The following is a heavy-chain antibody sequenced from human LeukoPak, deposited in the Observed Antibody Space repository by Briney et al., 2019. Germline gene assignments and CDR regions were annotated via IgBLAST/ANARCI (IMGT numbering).Heavy chain of an antibody. J-gene: IGHJ4*02. V-gene: IGHV3-23*01. Sequence: GGSLRLSCAASGFTFSSYAMSWVRQAPGKGLEWVSAISGSGGSTYYADSVKGRFTISRDNSKNTLYLQMNSLRAEDTAVYHCAKEQEGDYGGTSLFDYWGQGTLVTVSS. CDR3: AKEQEGDYGGTSLFDY. D-gene: IGHD4-23*01. CDR2: ISGSGGST. CDR1: GFTFSSYA.